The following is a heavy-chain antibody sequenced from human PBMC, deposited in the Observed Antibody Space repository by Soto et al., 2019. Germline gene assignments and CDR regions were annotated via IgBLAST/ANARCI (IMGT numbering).Heavy chain of an antibody. CDR2: MNPNSGNT. CDR3: ARGRKVKDYYGSGSYYGMDV. D-gene: IGHD3-10*01. V-gene: IGHV1-8*01. Sequence: QVQLVQSGAEVKKPGASVKVSCKASGYTFTSYDINSVRQATGQGLEWMGWMNPNSGNTGYAQKFQGRVTMTRNTSISTAYMELSSVRSEDTAVYYCARGRKVKDYYGSGSYYGMDVWGQGTTVTVSS. CDR1: GYTFTSYD. J-gene: IGHJ6*02.